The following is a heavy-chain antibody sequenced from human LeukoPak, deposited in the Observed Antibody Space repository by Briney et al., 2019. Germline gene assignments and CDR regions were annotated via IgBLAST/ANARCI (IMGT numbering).Heavy chain of an antibody. CDR3: ARDSGIAARSYYYGMDV. J-gene: IGHJ6*02. D-gene: IGHD6-6*01. Sequence: GESLKIYCKGSGYRFTSYWIGWVRQMPGKGLEWMGIIYPGDSDTRYSPSFQGQVTISADKSISTAYLQWSSLKASDTAMYYCARDSGIAARSYYYGMDVWGQGTTVTVSS. CDR2: IYPGDSDT. CDR1: GYRFTSYW. V-gene: IGHV5-51*01.